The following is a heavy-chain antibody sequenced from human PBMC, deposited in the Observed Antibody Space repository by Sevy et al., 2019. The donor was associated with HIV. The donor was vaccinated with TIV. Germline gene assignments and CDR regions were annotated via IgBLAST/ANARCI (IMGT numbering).Heavy chain of an antibody. CDR3: ARGENDVDFFQY. D-gene: IGHD1-26*01. V-gene: IGHV3-30*04. CDR1: GFIFSNFA. J-gene: IGHJ1*01. Sequence: GGSLRLSCTVSGFIFSNFAMHWVRQAPGKGLEWVAVTSYDGSHKYYADSVKGRFTVSRDNSRNILSLEMNSLRRDDTAVYYCARGENDVDFFQYWGQGTLVTVSS. CDR2: TSYDGSHK.